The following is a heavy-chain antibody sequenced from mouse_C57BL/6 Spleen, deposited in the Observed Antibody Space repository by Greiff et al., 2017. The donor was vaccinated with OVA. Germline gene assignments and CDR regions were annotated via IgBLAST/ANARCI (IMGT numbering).Heavy chain of an antibody. Sequence: VHVKQSGPELVKPGASVKMSCKASGYTFTDYNMHWVKQSHGKSLEWIGYINPNNGGTSYNQKFKGKATLTVNKSSSTAYMEFRSLTSEDSAVYYCARSGGYYVFAYWGQGTLVTVSA. CDR3: ARSGGYYVFAY. V-gene: IGHV1-22*01. D-gene: IGHD2-3*01. J-gene: IGHJ3*01. CDR2: INPNNGGT. CDR1: GYTFTDYN.